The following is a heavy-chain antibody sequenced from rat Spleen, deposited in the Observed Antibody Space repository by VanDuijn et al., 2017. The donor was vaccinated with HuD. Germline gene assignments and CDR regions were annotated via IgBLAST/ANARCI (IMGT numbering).Heavy chain of an antibody. D-gene: IGHD1-1*01. V-gene: IGHV3-3*01. CDR1: AYSIISSYR. Sequence: VQLLESGPGLVKPSQSLSLTCSVTAYSIISSYRWNWIRKFPGNKLEWMGHLNSAGTTNYNPSLKSRISITRDTSKNQFFLQVNSVSTEDTATYYCARRGLQSYYFDYWGQGVMVTVSS. CDR2: LNSAGTT. J-gene: IGHJ2*01. CDR3: ARRGLQSYYFDY.